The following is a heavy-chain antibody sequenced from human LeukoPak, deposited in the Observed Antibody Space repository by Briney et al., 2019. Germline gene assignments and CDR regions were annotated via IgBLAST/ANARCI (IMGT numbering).Heavy chain of an antibody. J-gene: IGHJ4*02. CDR3: ATDRANYYDSSGLDY. Sequence: ASVKVSCKVSEYTLTELSMHWVRQAPGKGLEWMGGFDPEDGETIYAQKFQGRVTMTEDTSTDTAYMELSSLRSEDTAVYYCATDRANYYDSSGLDYWGQGTLVTVSS. CDR2: FDPEDGET. CDR1: EYTLTELS. D-gene: IGHD3-22*01. V-gene: IGHV1-24*01.